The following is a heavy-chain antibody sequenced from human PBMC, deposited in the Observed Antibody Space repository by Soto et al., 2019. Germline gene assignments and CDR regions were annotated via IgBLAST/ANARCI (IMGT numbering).Heavy chain of an antibody. V-gene: IGHV1-3*04. CDR1: GYIFSNYA. D-gene: IGHD1-7*01. CDR2: INTGNGNT. J-gene: IGHJ5*02. Sequence: ASVKVSCKASGYIFSNYAIHWLRQAPGQGLEWMGWINTGNGNTKFSQKFQGRVTITRDTSASTVYMELTSLRSEDTAVYYCARDRSGRNFFDPWGQGTVVTVS. CDR3: ARDRSGRNFFDP.